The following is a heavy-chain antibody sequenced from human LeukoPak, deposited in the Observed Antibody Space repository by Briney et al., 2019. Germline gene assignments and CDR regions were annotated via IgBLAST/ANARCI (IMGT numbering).Heavy chain of an antibody. Sequence: SETLSLTCAVSGGSLSSGGYSWSWIRQPAGKGLEWIGRIYTSGSTNYNPSLKSRVTISVDTSKNQFSLKLSSVTAADTAVYYCARTHWNDVDYWGQGTLVTVSS. CDR2: IYTSGST. CDR3: ARTHWNDVDY. J-gene: IGHJ4*02. CDR1: GGSLSSGGYS. V-gene: IGHV4-61*02. D-gene: IGHD1-1*01.